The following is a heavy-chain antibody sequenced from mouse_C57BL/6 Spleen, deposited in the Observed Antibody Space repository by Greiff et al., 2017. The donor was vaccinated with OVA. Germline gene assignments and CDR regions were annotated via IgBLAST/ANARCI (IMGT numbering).Heavy chain of an antibody. CDR2: IYPGDGDT. V-gene: IGHV1-80*01. CDR1: GYAFSSYW. D-gene: IGHD1-1*01. J-gene: IGHJ1*03. CDR3: ARSVIYYYGSSHWYFDV. Sequence: QVQLKESGAELVKPGASVKISCKASGYAFSSYWMNWVKQRPGKGLEWIGQIYPGDGDTNYNGKFKGKATLTADKSSSTAYMQLSSLTSEDSAVYFCARSVIYYYGSSHWYFDVWGTGTTVTVSS.